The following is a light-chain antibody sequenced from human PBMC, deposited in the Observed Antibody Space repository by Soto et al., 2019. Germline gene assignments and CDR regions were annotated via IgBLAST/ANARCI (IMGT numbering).Light chain of an antibody. CDR3: QQSGDTPPWT. Sequence: EIVLTQSPGTLSLSPGERATLSCRASQSVSSSYLAGYQQKPGQAPRLLIYGASSRATGIPDRFSGSGSGTEFTLTITSLQPEDFATYYCQQSGDTPPWTFGQGTKVDIK. CDR2: GAS. CDR1: QSVSSSY. J-gene: IGKJ1*01. V-gene: IGKV3-20*01.